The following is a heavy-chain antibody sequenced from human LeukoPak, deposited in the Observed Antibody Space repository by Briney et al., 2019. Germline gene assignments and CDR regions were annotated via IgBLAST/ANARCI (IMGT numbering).Heavy chain of an antibody. D-gene: IGHD4-17*01. CDR2: IIPIFGTA. CDR1: GGTFSSYA. CDR3: ARGLSYGDYPYGHDY. V-gene: IGHV1-69*05. J-gene: IGHJ4*02. Sequence: ASVKVSCKASGGTFSSYAISWVRQAPGQGLEWMGGIIPIFGTANYAQKFQGRVTMTTDTSTSTAYMELRSLRSDDTAVYYCARGLSYGDYPYGHDYWGQGTLVTVSS.